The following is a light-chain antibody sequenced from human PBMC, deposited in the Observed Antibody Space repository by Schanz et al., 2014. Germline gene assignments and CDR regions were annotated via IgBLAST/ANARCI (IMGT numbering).Light chain of an antibody. V-gene: IGKV3-11*01. J-gene: IGKJ4*01. CDR1: QSVNTY. CDR3: QQYNNWPPLT. CDR2: DAS. Sequence: EVVLTQSPATLSLSPGERATLSCRASQSVNTYLAWYQQKPAQAPRLVIYDASNRPTDIPARFSGSGSGTDFTLTISSLQSEDFAVYYCQQYNNWPPLTFGGGTKVEIK.